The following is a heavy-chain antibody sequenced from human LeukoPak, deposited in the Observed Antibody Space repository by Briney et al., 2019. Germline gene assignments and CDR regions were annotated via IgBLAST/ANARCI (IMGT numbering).Heavy chain of an antibody. CDR3: ARGSGDFWSGYYVDYYYMDV. CDR1: GGTFSSYA. V-gene: IGHV1-69*13. D-gene: IGHD3-3*01. J-gene: IGHJ6*03. CDR2: IIPIFGTA. Sequence: SVKVSCKASGGTFSSYAISWVRQPPGQGLEWMGGIIPIFGTANYAQKFQGRVTITADESTSTAYMELSSLRSEDTAVYYCARGSGDFWSGYYVDYYYMDVWGKGTTVTVSS.